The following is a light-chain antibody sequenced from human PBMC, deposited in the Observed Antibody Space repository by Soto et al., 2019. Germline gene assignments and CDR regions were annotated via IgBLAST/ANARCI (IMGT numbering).Light chain of an antibody. Sequence: DIQMTQSPSYVSASIGARVTISYPASQDIRSWLAWYQQTPGKAPKLLLYAASSLQRGVPSRFSGSVSGTNFTLTISRVQAEDVATYYCQQAQSPGAFGQGSKV. CDR1: QDIRSW. J-gene: IGKJ1*01. CDR2: AAS. CDR3: QQAQSPGA. V-gene: IGKV1D-12*01.